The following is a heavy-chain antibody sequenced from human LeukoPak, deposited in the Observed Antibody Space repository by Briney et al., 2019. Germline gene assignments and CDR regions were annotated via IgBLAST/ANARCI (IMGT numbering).Heavy chain of an antibody. D-gene: IGHD1-26*01. Sequence: SVKVSCKASGGTFSSYAISWVRQAPGQGLEWMGRIIPIFGIANYAQKFQGRVTITTDKSTSTAYMELSSLRSEDTAVYYCARDQGGEWELRVYYYYGMDAWGQGTTVTVSS. CDR2: IIPIFGIA. CDR1: GGTFSSYA. CDR3: ARDQGGEWELRVYYYYGMDA. V-gene: IGHV1-69*04. J-gene: IGHJ6*02.